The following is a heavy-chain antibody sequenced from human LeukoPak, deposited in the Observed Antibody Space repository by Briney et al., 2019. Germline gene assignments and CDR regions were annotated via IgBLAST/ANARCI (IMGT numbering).Heavy chain of an antibody. V-gene: IGHV1-18*01. D-gene: IGHD3-10*01. J-gene: IGHJ5*02. CDR1: GYTFTSYG. CDR3: ARDQYYYGSGSSWFDP. CDR2: ISAYNGNT. Sequence: ASVKVSCKASGYTFTSYGISWVRQAPGQGLEWMGWISAYNGNTNYAQKLQGRVTMTTDTSTSTAYMELRSLRSDDTAVYYCARDQYYYGSGSSWFDPWGQGTLVTVSS.